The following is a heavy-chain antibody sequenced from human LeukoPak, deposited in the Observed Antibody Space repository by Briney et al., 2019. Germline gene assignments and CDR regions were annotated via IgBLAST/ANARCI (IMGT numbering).Heavy chain of an antibody. Sequence: PSETLSLTCTVSGGSISSSSYYWSWIRQPPGKGLEWIGYIYYSGSTYYNPSLKSRVTISVDTSKNQFSLKLSSVTAADTAVYYCARALVVVAATHYYYYGMDVWGQGTTVTVSS. CDR1: GGSISSSSYY. CDR2: IYYSGST. CDR3: ARALVVVAATHYYYYGMDV. V-gene: IGHV4-30-4*01. J-gene: IGHJ6*02. D-gene: IGHD2-15*01.